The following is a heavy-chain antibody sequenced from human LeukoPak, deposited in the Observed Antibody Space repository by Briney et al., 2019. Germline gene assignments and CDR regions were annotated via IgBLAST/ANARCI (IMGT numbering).Heavy chain of an antibody. J-gene: IGHJ5*02. CDR2: LYSGDIT. Sequence: GGSLRLSCAASGFTFSSYEMNWVRQAPGKGLEWVSVLYSGDITYYADSVKGRFTISRDNSKNTLYLQMNSLRAEDTAVYYCAKTVVAANNWFDPWGQGTLVTVSS. CDR1: GFTFSSYE. V-gene: IGHV3-23*03. CDR3: AKTVVAANNWFDP. D-gene: IGHD2-15*01.